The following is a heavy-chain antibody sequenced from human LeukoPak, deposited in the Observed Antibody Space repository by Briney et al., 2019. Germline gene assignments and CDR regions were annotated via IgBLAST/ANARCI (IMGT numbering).Heavy chain of an antibody. V-gene: IGHV1-18*01. Sequence: ASVKVSCKASGYTFTSYGISWVRQAPGQGLEWMGWISAYNGNTNYAQKLQGRVTMTTDTSTSTVYMELSSLRSEDTAVYYCARDVPYYYMDVWGKGTTVTVSS. CDR1: GYTFTSYG. CDR2: ISAYNGNT. CDR3: ARDVPYYYMDV. J-gene: IGHJ6*03.